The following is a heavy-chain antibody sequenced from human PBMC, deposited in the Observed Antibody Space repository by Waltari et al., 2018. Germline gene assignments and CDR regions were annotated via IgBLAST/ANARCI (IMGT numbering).Heavy chain of an antibody. J-gene: IGHJ5*02. CDR1: GYSCITYW. CDR3: ARIWSSKNVSDP. D-gene: IGHD6-13*01. V-gene: IGHV5-51*01. CDR2: IYPGDSET. Sequence: EVQLVQSGAAMKKPGESLRISCKGSGYSCITYWVAWVRQMPGKGLEWMGTIYPGDSETRYSPSFQGQVTFSADKSISTAYLQWASLKASDTAIYYCARIWSSKNVSDPWGQGTLVTVSS.